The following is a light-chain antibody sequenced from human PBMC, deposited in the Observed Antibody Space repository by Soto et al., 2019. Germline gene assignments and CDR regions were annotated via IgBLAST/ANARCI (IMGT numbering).Light chain of an antibody. CDR3: QQSYSTPWT. Sequence: DIQMTQSPSSLFASVGDRVTITCRASQSISSYLNWYQQKPGKAPKLLIYAASSLQSGVPSRFSGSGSGTDFTLTISSLQPEYVATYYCQQSYSTPWTFGQGTKVEIK. CDR1: QSISSY. CDR2: AAS. V-gene: IGKV1-39*01. J-gene: IGKJ1*01.